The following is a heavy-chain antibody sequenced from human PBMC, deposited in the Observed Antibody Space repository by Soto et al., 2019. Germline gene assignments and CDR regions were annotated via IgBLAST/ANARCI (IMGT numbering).Heavy chain of an antibody. CDR1: GGSITTYY. CDR2: IYSGGST. J-gene: IGHJ4*02. D-gene: IGHD3-10*01. CDR3: ARGPGGFGEFSLDY. Sequence: QVQLQEWGPGLVKPSETLSLTCTVSGGSITTYYWSWIRQPAGKGLEWIGRIYSGGSTNYNPSLRSRVTVSVDMSKNQFSLKLSSVTAADTAVYYWARGPGGFGEFSLDYWGQGTLVTVSS. V-gene: IGHV4-4*07.